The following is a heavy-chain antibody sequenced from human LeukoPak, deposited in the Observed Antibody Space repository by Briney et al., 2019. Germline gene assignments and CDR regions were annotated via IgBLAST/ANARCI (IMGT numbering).Heavy chain of an antibody. V-gene: IGHV3-30-3*01. CDR3: ARENIPGIAVAGTLEY. Sequence: GGSLRLSCAASGFTFSSYAMHWVRQAPGRGLEWVAVISYDGSNKYYADSVKGRFTISRDNSKSTLYLQMNSLRAEDTAVYYCARENIPGIAVAGTLEYWGQGTLVTVSS. CDR2: ISYDGSNK. J-gene: IGHJ4*02. D-gene: IGHD6-19*01. CDR1: GFTFSSYA.